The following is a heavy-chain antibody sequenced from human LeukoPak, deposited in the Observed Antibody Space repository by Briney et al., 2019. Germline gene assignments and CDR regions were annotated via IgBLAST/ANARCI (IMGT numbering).Heavy chain of an antibody. J-gene: IGHJ4*02. Sequence: ASVKVSCKASGGTFSSYAIRWVRQAPGQGLEWMGRIIPIFGTANYAQKFQGRVTITTDESTSTAYMELSSLRSEDTAVYYCARDSAYDFWSGDPDYWGQGTLVTVSS. D-gene: IGHD3-3*01. V-gene: IGHV1-69*05. CDR1: GGTFSSYA. CDR3: ARDSAYDFWSGDPDY. CDR2: IIPIFGTA.